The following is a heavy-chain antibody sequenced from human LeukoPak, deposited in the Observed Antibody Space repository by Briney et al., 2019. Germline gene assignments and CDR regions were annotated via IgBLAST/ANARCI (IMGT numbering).Heavy chain of an antibody. V-gene: IGHV1-46*01. CDR2: INPSGGST. CDR3: ARVGTAMVTAYYYMDV. J-gene: IGHJ6*03. D-gene: IGHD5-18*01. Sequence: GASVKVSCKASGYTLTSYYMHWVRQAPGQGLEWMGIINPSGGSTSYAQKFQGRVTMTRDTSTSTVYMELSSLRSEDTAVYYCARVGTAMVTAYYYMDVWGKGTTVTVSS. CDR1: GYTLTSYY.